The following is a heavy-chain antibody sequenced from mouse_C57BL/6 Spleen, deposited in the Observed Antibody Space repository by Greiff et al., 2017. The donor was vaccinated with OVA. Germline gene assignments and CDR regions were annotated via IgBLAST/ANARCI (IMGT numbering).Heavy chain of an antibody. J-gene: IGHJ4*01. CDR3: ARVPGRYAMDY. V-gene: IGHV5-4*03. D-gene: IGHD3-3*01. Sequence: EVKLMESGGGLVKPGGSLKLSCAASGFTFSSYAMSWVRQTPEKRLEWVATISDGGSYTYYPDNVKGRFTISRDNAKNNLYLQMSHLKSEDTAMYYCARVPGRYAMDYWGQGTSVTVSS. CDR1: GFTFSSYA. CDR2: ISDGGSYT.